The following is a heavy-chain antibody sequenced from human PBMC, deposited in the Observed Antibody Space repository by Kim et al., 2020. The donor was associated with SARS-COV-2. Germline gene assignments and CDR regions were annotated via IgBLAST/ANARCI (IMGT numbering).Heavy chain of an antibody. CDR3: ARLPTDTD. D-gene: IGHD3-9*01. Sequence: SETLSLTCTVSGGSISSSSYYWGWIRQPPGKGLEWIGSIYYSGSTYYNPSLKSRVTISVDTSKNQFSLKLSSVTAADTAVYYCARLPTDTDWGQGTLVTVSS. CDR1: GGSISSSSYY. CDR2: IYYSGST. V-gene: IGHV4-39*01. J-gene: IGHJ4*02.